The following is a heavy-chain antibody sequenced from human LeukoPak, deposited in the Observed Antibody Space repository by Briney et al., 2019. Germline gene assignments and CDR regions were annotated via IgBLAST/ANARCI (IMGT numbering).Heavy chain of an antibody. J-gene: IGHJ4*02. D-gene: IGHD3-22*01. CDR2: ISGSGGST. V-gene: IGHV3-23*01. CDR1: GFTFSSYG. CDR3: AREAYYDSSGYYWGGLFDY. Sequence: GGTLRLSCAASGFTFSSYGMSWVRQAPGKGLEWVSAISGSGGSTYYADSVKGRFTISRDNSKNTLYPQMNSLRAEDTAVYYCAREAYYDSSGYYWGGLFDYWGQGTLVTVSS.